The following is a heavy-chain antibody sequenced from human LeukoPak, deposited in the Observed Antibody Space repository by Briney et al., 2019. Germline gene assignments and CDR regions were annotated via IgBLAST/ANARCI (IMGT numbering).Heavy chain of an antibody. CDR2: ISSSGNTI. CDR3: ARGVSNRSGYYHY. D-gene: IGHD3-22*01. J-gene: IGHJ4*02. CDR1: GFTFTNYE. Sequence: GRSLRLSCAASGFTFTNYEMNWVRQAPGKGRGWVSYISSSGNTIYHADSAKGRFPFHRDNAKHSLYLNVDRLRPEATAVYSLARGVSNRSGYYHYWGQGTLVTVSS. V-gene: IGHV3-48*03.